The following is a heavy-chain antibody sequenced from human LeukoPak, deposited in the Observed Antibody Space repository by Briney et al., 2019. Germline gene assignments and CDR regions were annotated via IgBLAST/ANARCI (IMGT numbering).Heavy chain of an antibody. V-gene: IGHV3-30*18. Sequence: GGSLRLSCAASGFTFSSYAMSWVRQAPGKGLEWVAVRSYDGSNKYYADSVKGRFTISRDNSKNTLYLQMNSLRAEDTAVYYCAKEPYYDSSGYYEIDYWGQGTLVTVSS. CDR2: RSYDGSNK. J-gene: IGHJ4*02. D-gene: IGHD3-22*01. CDR1: GFTFSSYA. CDR3: AKEPYYDSSGYYEIDY.